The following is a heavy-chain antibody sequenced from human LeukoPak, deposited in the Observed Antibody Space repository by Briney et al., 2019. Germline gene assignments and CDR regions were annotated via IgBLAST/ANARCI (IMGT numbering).Heavy chain of an antibody. J-gene: IGHJ5*02. CDR3: ARDRPLLGAWSWFDP. V-gene: IGHV4-38-2*02. D-gene: IGHD3-3*01. CDR1: DYSISSGYY. Sequence: SETLSLTCSVSDYSISSGYYWGWIRQPPGKGLEWIGTIYHSGSIYYNPSLKSRVTISVDTSKNQFSLKLSSVTAADTAVYYSARDRPLLGAWSWFDPWGQGTLVTVSS. CDR2: IYHSGSI.